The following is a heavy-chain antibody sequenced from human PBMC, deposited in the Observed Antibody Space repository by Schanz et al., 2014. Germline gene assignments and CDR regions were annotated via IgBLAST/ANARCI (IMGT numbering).Heavy chain of an antibody. D-gene: IGHD3-22*01. CDR2: IIPILGIA. J-gene: IGHJ5*02. Sequence: QVQLVQSGAEVKKPGSPVKVSCKSSGGTFSSYAISWVRQAPGQGLEWMGRIIPILGIATYAQKFQGRLTITADKSTSTAYMDLRSLRSDDTAVYYCAREVGLYDRGWFDPWGQGTLVTVSS. CDR1: GGTFSSYA. V-gene: IGHV1-69*04. CDR3: AREVGLYDRGWFDP.